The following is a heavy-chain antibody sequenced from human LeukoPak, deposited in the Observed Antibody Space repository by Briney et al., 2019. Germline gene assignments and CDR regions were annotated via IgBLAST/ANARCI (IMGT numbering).Heavy chain of an antibody. CDR2: IYYSGST. CDR1: GGSISSYY. Sequence: SETLSLICTVSGGSISSYYWSWIRQPPGKGLEWIGYIYYSGSTNYNPSLKSRVTISVDTSKNQFSPKLSSVTAADTAVYYCAREVAVAGTDAFDIWGQGTMVTVSS. J-gene: IGHJ3*02. D-gene: IGHD6-19*01. V-gene: IGHV4-59*01. CDR3: AREVAVAGTDAFDI.